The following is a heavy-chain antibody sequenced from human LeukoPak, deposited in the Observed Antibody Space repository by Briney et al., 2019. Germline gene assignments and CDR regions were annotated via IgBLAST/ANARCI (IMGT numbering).Heavy chain of an antibody. J-gene: IGHJ6*02. CDR1: GFTFSSYG. CDR2: IWYDGSNK. CDR3: ARDRARRYDMDV. V-gene: IGHV3-33*01. Sequence: PGRSLRLSCAASGFTFSSYGMHWVRQAPGKGLEWVAVIWYDGSNKYYADSVKGRFTISRDNSKNTLYLQMNSLRAEDTAVYYCARDRARRYDMDVWGQGTTVTVSS.